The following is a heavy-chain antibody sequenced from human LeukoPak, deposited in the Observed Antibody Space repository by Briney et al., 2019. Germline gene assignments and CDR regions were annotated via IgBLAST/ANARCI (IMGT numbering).Heavy chain of an antibody. CDR3: ARVTYACSGGSCYGMDV. Sequence: SVKVSCKTSGGTFSTYAISWVRQAPGQGLEWMGGIIPIFGTGNYAQKFQGRVTITADESTSTAYMELRSLRSDDTAVYYCARVTYACSGGSCYGMDVWGQGTTVTVSS. V-gene: IGHV1-69*13. J-gene: IGHJ6*02. CDR1: GGTFSTYA. CDR2: IIPIFGTG. D-gene: IGHD2-15*01.